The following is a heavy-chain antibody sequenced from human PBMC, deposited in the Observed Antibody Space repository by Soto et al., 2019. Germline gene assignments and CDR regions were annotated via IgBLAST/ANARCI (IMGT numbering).Heavy chain of an antibody. Sequence: QLHLVQSGAVVKKPGASVTVSCSASGYPVTAYYMHWVRQAPGRGLEWMGGINPATGAAKYTQTFPGRATMTRDTSTRTVFMELGGLTSEDTAVFFCARGGVVGVAGSAAFDMWGQGTLVTVSS. CDR3: ARGGVVGVAGSAAFDM. D-gene: IGHD3-3*01. CDR1: GYPVTAYY. J-gene: IGHJ3*02. V-gene: IGHV1-2*02. CDR2: INPATGAA.